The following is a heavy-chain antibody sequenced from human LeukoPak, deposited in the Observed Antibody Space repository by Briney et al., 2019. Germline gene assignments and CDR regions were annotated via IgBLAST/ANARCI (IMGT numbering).Heavy chain of an antibody. D-gene: IGHD2-2*01. CDR3: AKDGGQLGVVPAVQLDY. Sequence: PGGSLRLSCAASGFTFLRHGMTWFRQAPGKGLEWVSSISPSGGATYYADSVKGRFTISRDNSKNTLYLQMNSLRAEDTAVYYCAKDGGQLGVVPAVQLDYWGQGTLVTVSS. J-gene: IGHJ4*02. V-gene: IGHV3-23*01. CDR1: GFTFLRHG. CDR2: ISPSGGAT.